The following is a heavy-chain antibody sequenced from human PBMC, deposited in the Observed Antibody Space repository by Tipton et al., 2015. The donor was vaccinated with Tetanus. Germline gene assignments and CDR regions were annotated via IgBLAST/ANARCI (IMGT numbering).Heavy chain of an antibody. Sequence: GLVKPSETLSLTCNVSGGSISGHYWNWIRQAAGKGPQWIGRMFFGGSTRYNPSLKSRITMSADTSKNQLFLSLSSVTAADTALYYCARGALGGYLRDWGRGTLVTVSS. J-gene: IGHJ4*02. CDR3: ARGALGGYLRD. D-gene: IGHD1-26*01. CDR2: MFFGGST. V-gene: IGHV4-4*07. CDR1: GGSISGHY.